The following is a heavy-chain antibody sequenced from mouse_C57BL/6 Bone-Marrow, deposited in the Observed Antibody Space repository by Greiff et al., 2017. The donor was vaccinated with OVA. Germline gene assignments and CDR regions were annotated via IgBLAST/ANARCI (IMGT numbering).Heavy chain of an antibody. Sequence: VQLQQSGAELARPGASVKMSCKASGYTFTSYTMHWVKQRPGQGLEWIGYINPSSGYTKYNQKFKDKATLTADKSSSTAYMQLSSLTSEDSAVYYCARGDYYGSSSYYAMDYWGQGTSVTVSS. CDR2: INPSSGYT. J-gene: IGHJ4*01. V-gene: IGHV1-4*01. D-gene: IGHD1-1*01. CDR3: ARGDYYGSSSYYAMDY. CDR1: GYTFTSYT.